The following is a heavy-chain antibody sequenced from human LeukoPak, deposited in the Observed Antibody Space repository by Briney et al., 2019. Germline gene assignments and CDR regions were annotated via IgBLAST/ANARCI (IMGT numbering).Heavy chain of an antibody. Sequence: TGGSLIHSCSASGFTLSSYAMIWLRQAPAKGLQWVSGISGSGGSTYYADSVKGRFTISRDNSKNTLYLQMTSLRAEDTDVYYCAKDQVWIVVGSFDYWGQGTLVTVSS. J-gene: IGHJ4*02. D-gene: IGHD3-22*01. CDR1: GFTLSSYA. CDR2: ISGSGGST. CDR3: AKDQVWIVVGSFDY. V-gene: IGHV3-23*01.